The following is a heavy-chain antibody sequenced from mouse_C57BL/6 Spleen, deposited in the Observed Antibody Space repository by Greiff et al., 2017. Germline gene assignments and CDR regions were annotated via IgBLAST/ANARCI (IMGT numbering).Heavy chain of an antibody. CDR1: GYTFTDYY. CDR3: ARNYGSSYSFDY. CDR2: LYPGSGNP. Sequence: VQLQQSGAELVRPGASVKLSCKASGYTFTDYYINWVKQRPGQGLEWIARLYPGSGNPYYNEKFKGKATLTAEKSSSTAYMQLSSLTSEDSAVYFCARNYGSSYSFDYWGQGTTLTVSS. J-gene: IGHJ2*01. D-gene: IGHD1-1*01. V-gene: IGHV1-76*01.